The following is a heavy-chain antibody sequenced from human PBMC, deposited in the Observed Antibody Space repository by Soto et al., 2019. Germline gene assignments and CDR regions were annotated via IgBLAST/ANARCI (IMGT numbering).Heavy chain of an antibody. Sequence: GGSLRLSCAASGFTFSSYAMSWVRQAPGKGLEWVSAISGSGGSTYYADSVKGRFTISRDNSKNRLYLQMNSLRAEDTAVYYCAKFRGRDGYSNAFDIWGQGTMVTVSS. J-gene: IGHJ3*02. CDR1: GFTFSSYA. V-gene: IGHV3-23*01. CDR3: AKFRGRDGYSNAFDI. D-gene: IGHD4-4*01. CDR2: ISGSGGST.